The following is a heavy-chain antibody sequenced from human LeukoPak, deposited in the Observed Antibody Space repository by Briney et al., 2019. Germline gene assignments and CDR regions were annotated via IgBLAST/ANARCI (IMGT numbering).Heavy chain of an antibody. Sequence: GGSLRLSCAASGFTFSDYYMSWIRQAPGKGLEWVSYISSSGSTIYYADSVKGRFTISRDNSKNTLYLQMNSLRAEDTAVYYCAKDKYSSSIFDYWGQGTLVTVSS. CDR2: ISSSGSTI. CDR3: AKDKYSSSIFDY. CDR1: GFTFSDYY. D-gene: IGHD6-6*01. J-gene: IGHJ4*02. V-gene: IGHV3-11*01.